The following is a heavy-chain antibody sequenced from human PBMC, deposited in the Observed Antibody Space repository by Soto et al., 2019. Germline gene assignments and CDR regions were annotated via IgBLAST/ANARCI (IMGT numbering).Heavy chain of an antibody. V-gene: IGHV4-59*08. D-gene: IGHD3-3*01. CDR3: ARQAGGTKTIFGVVPHNPFDY. J-gene: IGHJ4*02. CDR2: IYYSGST. Sequence: SETLSLTCTVSGGSISSYYWSWIRQPPGKGLEWIGYIYYSGSTNYNPSLKSRVSISVDTSKNQISLKLSSVTAADTAVYYCARQAGGTKTIFGVVPHNPFDYWGQGTLVTVSS. CDR1: GGSISSYY.